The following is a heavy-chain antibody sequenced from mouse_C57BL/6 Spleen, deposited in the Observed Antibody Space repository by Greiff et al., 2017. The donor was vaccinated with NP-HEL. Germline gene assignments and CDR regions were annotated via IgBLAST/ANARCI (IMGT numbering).Heavy chain of an antibody. V-gene: IGHV5-9-1*02. Sequence: EVQVVESGEGLVKPGGSLKLSCAASGFTFSSYAMSWVRQTPEKRLEWVAYISSGGDYIYYADTVKGRFTISRDNARNTLYLQMSSLKSEDTAMYYCTRDDYYGSSWAMDYWGQGTSVTVSS. CDR1: GFTFSSYA. CDR3: TRDDYYGSSWAMDY. D-gene: IGHD1-1*01. J-gene: IGHJ4*01. CDR2: ISSGGDYI.